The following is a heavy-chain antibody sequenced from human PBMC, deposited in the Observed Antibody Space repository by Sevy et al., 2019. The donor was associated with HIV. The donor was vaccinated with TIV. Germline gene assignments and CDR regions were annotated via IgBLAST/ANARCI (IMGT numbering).Heavy chain of an antibody. Sequence: SETLSLTCTVSGGSISSYYWSWIRQPPGKGLEWIGYIYYSGSTNYNPSLKSRVTISVDTSKNQFSLKLSSVTAAETAVYYCASLMRDYYDSSESAFDIWGQGTMVTVSS. V-gene: IGHV4-59*01. D-gene: IGHD3-22*01. CDR3: ASLMRDYYDSSESAFDI. CDR2: IYYSGST. J-gene: IGHJ3*02. CDR1: GGSISSYY.